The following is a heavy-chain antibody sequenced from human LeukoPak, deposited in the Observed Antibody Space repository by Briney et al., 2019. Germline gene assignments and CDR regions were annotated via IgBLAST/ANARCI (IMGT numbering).Heavy chain of an antibody. J-gene: IGHJ4*02. CDR1: GFTFSNYA. V-gene: IGHV3-23*01. Sequence: PGGSLRLSCAASGFTFSNYAMTWVRLAPGKGLEWVSTISVSGADTFYADSAKGRFTISRDNSKNTLFLQMNSLTVDDTAVYYCASDYWGQGTLVTVSS. CDR2: ISVSGADT. CDR3: ASDY.